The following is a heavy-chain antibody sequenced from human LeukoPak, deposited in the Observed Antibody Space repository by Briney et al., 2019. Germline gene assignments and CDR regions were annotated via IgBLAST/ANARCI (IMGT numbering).Heavy chain of an antibody. J-gene: IGHJ4*02. CDR3: ARRAKMAGTGSFDY. CDR1: GFTFSSYG. Sequence: GGSLRLSCAASGFTFSSYGMHWVRQAPGKGLEWVAVISYDGSNKYYADSVKGRFTISRDNSKNTLYLQMNSLRAEDTAVYYCARRAKMAGTGSFDYWGQGTLVTVSS. D-gene: IGHD6-19*01. CDR2: ISYDGSNK. V-gene: IGHV3-30*03.